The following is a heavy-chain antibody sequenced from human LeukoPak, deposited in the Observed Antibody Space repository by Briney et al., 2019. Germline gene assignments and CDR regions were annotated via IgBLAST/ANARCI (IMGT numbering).Heavy chain of an antibody. CDR1: GYSISSSNW. V-gene: IGHV4-28*01. CDR2: VFYSGSA. J-gene: IGHJ4*02. Sequence: SDTLSLTCAVSGYSISSSNWWGWIRQPPGKGLEWIGHVFYSGSAYYNPSLKSRVTISVDTSKNQFSLKLSSVTAADTAVYYCASLDYWGQGTLVTVSS. CDR3: ASLDY.